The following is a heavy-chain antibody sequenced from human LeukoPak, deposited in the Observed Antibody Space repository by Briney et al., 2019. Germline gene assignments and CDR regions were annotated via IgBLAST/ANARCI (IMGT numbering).Heavy chain of an antibody. J-gene: IGHJ4*02. CDR3: ARVGGSGIQGAFDY. Sequence: GGSLRLSCAASGFTFSSYEMNWVRQAPGKGLEWVSYISSSGSTIYYADSVKGRFTISRENAKNSLYLQMNSLRAEDTAVYYCARVGGSGIQGAFDYWGQGTLVTVSS. D-gene: IGHD3-10*01. CDR2: ISSSGSTI. CDR1: GFTFSSYE. V-gene: IGHV3-48*03.